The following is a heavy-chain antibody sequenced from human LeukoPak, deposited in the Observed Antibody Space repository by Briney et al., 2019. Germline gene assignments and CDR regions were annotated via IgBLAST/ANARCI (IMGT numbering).Heavy chain of an antibody. V-gene: IGHV4-59*01. CDR1: GGSIRSYY. CDR2: IYYSGST. CDR3: ARVFDSGSQAYFYYMDV. Sequence: SETLSLTCTVSGGSIRSYYWSWIRQPPGKGLEWIGYIYYSGSTNYNPSLKSRVTISVDTSKNQFSLKVSSVTAADTAVYYCARVFDSGSQAYFYYMDVWGKGTTVTIFS. J-gene: IGHJ6*03. D-gene: IGHD3-10*01.